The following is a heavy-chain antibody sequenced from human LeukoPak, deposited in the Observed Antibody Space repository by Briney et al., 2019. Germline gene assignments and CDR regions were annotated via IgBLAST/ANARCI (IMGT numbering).Heavy chain of an antibody. J-gene: IGHJ4*02. CDR3: AKGGEYYYDSSSYYY. V-gene: IGHV3-30*18. CDR1: GFTFSSYG. Sequence: GGSLRLSCAASGFTFSSYGMHWVRQAPGKGLEWVAVISYDGSNKYYADSVKGRFTISRDNSKNTLYLQMNSLRAEDTAVYYCAKGGEYYYDSSSYYYWGQGTLVTVSS. CDR2: ISYDGSNK. D-gene: IGHD3-22*01.